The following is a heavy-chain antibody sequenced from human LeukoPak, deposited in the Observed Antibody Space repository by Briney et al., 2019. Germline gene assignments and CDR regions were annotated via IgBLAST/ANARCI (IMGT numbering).Heavy chain of an antibody. V-gene: IGHV4-34*01. CDR1: GRSFSGYY. J-gene: IGHJ4*02. CDR3: ARGRKHDY. Sequence: SETLSLTCAVYGRSFSGYYWSWIRQPPGKGLEWIGEINHSGSTNYNPSLKSRVTISVDTSKNQFSLKLSSVTAADTAVYYCARGRKHDYWGQGTLVTVSS. CDR2: INHSGST.